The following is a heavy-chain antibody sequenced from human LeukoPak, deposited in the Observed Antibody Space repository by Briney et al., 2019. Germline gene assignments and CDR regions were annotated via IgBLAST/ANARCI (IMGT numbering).Heavy chain of an antibody. CDR2: INPNNGGT. CDR3: GRDRHWNQGNFDY. Sequence: ASVNVSCKAFGYTITGYYILWVRQAPGQGLAWMGWINPNNGGTNSAQKFQGRVTMTRDTSIGTAYMELNRLTYDDTAVYYCGRDRHWNQGNFDYWGQGTLVTVSS. V-gene: IGHV1-2*02. J-gene: IGHJ4*02. D-gene: IGHD1-1*01. CDR1: GYTITGYY.